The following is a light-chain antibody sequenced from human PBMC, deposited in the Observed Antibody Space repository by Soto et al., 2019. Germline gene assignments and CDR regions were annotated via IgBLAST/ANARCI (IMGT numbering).Light chain of an antibody. V-gene: IGLV1-47*01. CDR3: AAWDDSLSASVV. J-gene: IGLJ2*01. CDR1: SSNIGSNY. CDR2: RNN. Sequence: QSVLTQPPSASGTPGQRVTISCSGSSSNIGSNYVYWYQQLPGTAPKLLIYRNNQRPSGVPDRFSGSKSGNSASLAISGLRAEDEADYYCAAWDDSLSASVVFGGGTKLTVL.